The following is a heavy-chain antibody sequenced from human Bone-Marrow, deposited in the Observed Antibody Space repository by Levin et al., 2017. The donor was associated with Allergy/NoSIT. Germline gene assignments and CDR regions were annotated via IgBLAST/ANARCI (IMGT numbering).Heavy chain of an antibody. D-gene: IGHD6-6*01. V-gene: IGHV3-30*04. Sequence: GGSLRLSCAASGFTFSSYAMHWVRQAPGKGLEWVAVISYDGSNKYYADSVKGRFTISRDNSKNTLYLQMNSLRAEDTAVYYCARGGAARLYYYYGMDVWGQGTTVTVSS. J-gene: IGHJ6*02. CDR1: GFTFSSYA. CDR3: ARGGAARLYYYYGMDV. CDR2: ISYDGSNK.